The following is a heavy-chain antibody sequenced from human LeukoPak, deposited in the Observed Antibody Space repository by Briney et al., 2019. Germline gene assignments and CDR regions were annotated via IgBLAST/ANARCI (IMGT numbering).Heavy chain of an antibody. CDR3: ARVYGYYDSSGPDYYYYYGMDV. J-gene: IGHJ6*02. CDR2: INSGGSST. D-gene: IGHD3-22*01. V-gene: IGHV3-74*01. CDR1: GFTFSSYW. Sequence: PGGSLRLSCAASGFTFSSYWMHWVHQAPGKGLVWVSRINSGGSSTSYADSVKGRFTISRDNAKNTLYLQMNSLRAEDTAVYYCARVYGYYDSSGPDYYYYYGMDVWGQGTTVPVSS.